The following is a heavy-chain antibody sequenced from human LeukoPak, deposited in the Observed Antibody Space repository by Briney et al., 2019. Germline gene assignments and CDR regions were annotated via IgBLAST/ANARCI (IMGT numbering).Heavy chain of an antibody. J-gene: IGHJ3*02. CDR3: ARGRIAVAGDDAFDI. D-gene: IGHD6-19*01. CDR1: GGSISSSSYY. Sequence: PSETLSLTCTVSGGSISSSSYYWGGIRQPPGKGLEWIGSIYYSGSTYYNPSLKSRVTISVDTSKNQFSLKLSSVTAADTAVYYCARGRIAVAGDDAFDIWGQGTMVTVSS. V-gene: IGHV4-39*07. CDR2: IYYSGST.